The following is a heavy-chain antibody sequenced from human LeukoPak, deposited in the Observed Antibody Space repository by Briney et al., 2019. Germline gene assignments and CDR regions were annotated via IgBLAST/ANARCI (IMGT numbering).Heavy chain of an antibody. J-gene: IGHJ5*02. CDR2: MSPNSGNT. V-gene: IGHV1-8*02. CDR1: GYTFTSYG. CDR3: TRGQNPGWYWFDV. Sequence: ASVKVSCKASGYTFTSYGISWVRQAPGQGLEWMGWMSPNSGNTGYAQNFQGRLTMTWSASTTTAYMDLNSLRSEDTAVYYCTRGQNPGWYWFDVWGQGTLVTVPS. D-gene: IGHD6-19*01.